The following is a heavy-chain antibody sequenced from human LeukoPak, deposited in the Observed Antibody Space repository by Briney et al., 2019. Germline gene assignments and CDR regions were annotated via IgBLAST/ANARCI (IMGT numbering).Heavy chain of an antibody. J-gene: IGHJ5*02. V-gene: IGHV1-2*02. D-gene: IGHD3-10*01. CDR2: INPNNGGT. CDR1: GYTFTGYY. Sequence: EASVKVSCKASGYTFTGYYMHWVRQAPGQGLDWMGWINPNNGGTNYAQKFQGRVTMTRDTSISTAYMELSRLRSDDTAIYYCARLAVPYGSGSLNWFGPWGQGTLVTVSS. CDR3: ARLAVPYGSGSLNWFGP.